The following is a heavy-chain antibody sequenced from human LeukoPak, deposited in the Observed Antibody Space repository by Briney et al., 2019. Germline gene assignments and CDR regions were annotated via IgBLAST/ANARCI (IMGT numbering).Heavy chain of an antibody. CDR2: IYPGDSDT. V-gene: IGHV5-51*01. Sequence: GESLKISCKGSGYIFTNYWIAWVRQMPGKGLEWMGIIYPGDSDTRYSPSFQGQVTISADKSISTAYLQWSSLKASDTAMYYCRRRSGNFQADYNFCYWGQGTLVTVSS. CDR3: RRRSGNFQADYNFCY. J-gene: IGHJ4*02. D-gene: IGHD1-26*01. CDR1: GYIFTNYW.